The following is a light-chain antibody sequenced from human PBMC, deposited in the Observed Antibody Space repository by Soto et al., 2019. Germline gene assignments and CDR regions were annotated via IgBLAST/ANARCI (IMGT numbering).Light chain of an antibody. Sequence: EIVLTQSPGTLSLSPGERATLSGRASQSVSSSYLAWYQRKLGQATRLLIFGASSRAAGIPDSFSGSGTGTDFTLIISRLEPEDVAVYYCQQYGIYLTFRGGTKVEIK. CDR3: QQYGIYLT. CDR2: GAS. CDR1: QSVSSSY. J-gene: IGKJ4*02. V-gene: IGKV3-20*01.